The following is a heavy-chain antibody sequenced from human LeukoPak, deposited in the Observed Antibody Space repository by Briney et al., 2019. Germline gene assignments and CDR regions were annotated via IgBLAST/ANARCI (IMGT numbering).Heavy chain of an antibody. J-gene: IGHJ5*02. V-gene: IGHV1-46*04. Sequence: ASVKVSCKASGYTFTGYYMHWVRQAPGQGLEWMGRIHPSGGSTSYAQKLHGRVTMTSDTSINTLYMELNSLASEDTAVYYCARDNILTGGGFDPWGQGTLVTVSS. CDR2: IHPSGGST. CDR1: GYTFTGYY. CDR3: ARDNILTGGGFDP. D-gene: IGHD3-9*01.